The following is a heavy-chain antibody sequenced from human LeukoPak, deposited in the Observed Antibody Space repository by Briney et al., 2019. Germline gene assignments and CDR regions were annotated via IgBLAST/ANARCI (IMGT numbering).Heavy chain of an antibody. CDR2: ISWNSDRV. CDR1: GFTFDDYA. Sequence: VRSLRLSCAPSGFTFDDYAMHWVRQAPRKGLEWVSGISWNSDRVGYADSVKGRFTISRDNAKNSLYLQMNSLRVEDTALYYCAKGYSSNWYGLKDYWGQGTLVTVSS. D-gene: IGHD6-13*01. CDR3: AKGYSSNWYGLKDY. V-gene: IGHV3-9*01. J-gene: IGHJ4*02.